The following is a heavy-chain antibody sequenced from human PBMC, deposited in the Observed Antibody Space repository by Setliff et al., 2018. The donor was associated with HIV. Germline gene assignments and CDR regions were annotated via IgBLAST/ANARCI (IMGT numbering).Heavy chain of an antibody. CDR3: ARAISFDFPSGLKGTFDV. Sequence: TLSLTCSVSGASINNGDYYWSWIRQSPGEGLEWIGYIYYSGYYKAYYDSNPALKMRFSASVDTSRNQFSLELQSMTAADTAMYYCARAISFDFPSGLKGTFDVWGLGTMVTVSS. V-gene: IGHV4-30-4*01. CDR2: IYYSGYYKA. D-gene: IGHD3-16*01. CDR1: GASINNGDYY. J-gene: IGHJ3*01.